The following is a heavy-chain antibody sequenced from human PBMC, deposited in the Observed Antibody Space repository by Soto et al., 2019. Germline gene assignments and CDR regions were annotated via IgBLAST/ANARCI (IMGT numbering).Heavy chain of an antibody. D-gene: IGHD4-17*01. CDR2: IWYDGSNK. CDR1: GFTFSSYG. V-gene: IGHV3-33*01. J-gene: IGHJ6*03. Sequence: QVQLVESGGGVVQPGRSLRLSCAASGFTFSSYGMHWVRQALGKGLEWVAVIWYDGSNKYYADSVKGRFTISRDNSKNTLYLQMNSLRAEDTAVYYCARDEGYGDFLLYYMDVWGKGTTVTVSS. CDR3: ARDEGYGDFLLYYMDV.